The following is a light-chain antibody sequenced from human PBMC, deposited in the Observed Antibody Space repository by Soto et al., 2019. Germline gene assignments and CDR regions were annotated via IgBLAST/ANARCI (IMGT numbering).Light chain of an antibody. V-gene: IGLV2-14*02. CDR1: ASDVGSYKL. CDR2: DVA. J-gene: IGLJ7*01. Sequence: QSVLTQPASVSGSPGQSITISCTGTASDVGSYKLVSWYQQHPGKAPKLIIYDVANRPLGVSDHFSGSKSGNTASMTISGLQAEDEAYYDCSSYTPNSLVFGGGTQLTVL. CDR3: SSYTPNSLV.